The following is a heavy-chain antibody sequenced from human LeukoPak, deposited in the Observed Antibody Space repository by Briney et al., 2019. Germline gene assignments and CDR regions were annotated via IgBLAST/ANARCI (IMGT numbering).Heavy chain of an antibody. CDR3: ASGLYYYYYGMDV. CDR2: IYHSGST. Sequence: SETLSLTCAVYGGSFSGYYWSWIRQPPGKGLEWIGEIYHSGSTNYNPSLKCRVTISVDKSKNQFSLKLSSVTAADTAVYYCASGLYYYYYGMDVWGQGTTVTVSS. CDR1: GGSFSGYY. V-gene: IGHV4-34*01. J-gene: IGHJ6*02.